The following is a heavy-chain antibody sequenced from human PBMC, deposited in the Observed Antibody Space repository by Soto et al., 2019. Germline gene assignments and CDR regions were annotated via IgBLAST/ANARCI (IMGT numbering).Heavy chain of an antibody. CDR2: IRYDGSNK. D-gene: IGHD6-25*01. CDR3: ARDPYGYSSASKDYYGMDV. V-gene: IGHV3-33*01. J-gene: IGHJ6*02. Sequence: GGSLRLSCAASGFTFSSYGMHWVRQAPGKGLEWVAVIRYDGSNKYYADSVKGRFTISRDNSKNTLYLQMNSLRAEDTAVYYCARDPYGYSSASKDYYGMDVWGQGTTVTVSS. CDR1: GFTFSSYG.